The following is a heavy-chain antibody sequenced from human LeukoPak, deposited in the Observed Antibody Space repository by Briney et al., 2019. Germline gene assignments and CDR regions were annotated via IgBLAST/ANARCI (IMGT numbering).Heavy chain of an antibody. CDR3: TKATQWLAFDY. Sequence: SETLSLTCTVSGGSISSQFWSWIRQPPGKGLEWIGNIYNSGSTNYNPSLERRVTISVDTSKHQLSLQVTSVTAADTAVYYCTKATQWLAFDYWGRGTLVTVSS. V-gene: IGHV4-59*11. D-gene: IGHD6-19*01. CDR1: GGSISSQF. J-gene: IGHJ4*02. CDR2: IYNSGST.